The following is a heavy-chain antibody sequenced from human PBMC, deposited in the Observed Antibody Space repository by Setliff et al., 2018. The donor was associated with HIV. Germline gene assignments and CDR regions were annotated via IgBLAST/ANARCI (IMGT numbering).Heavy chain of an antibody. V-gene: IGHV4-39*01. D-gene: IGHD6-19*01. Sequence: SETLSLTCTVSGGSISSSDYYWGWIRQPPGKGLEWIGSILYIGSTYYNPSLKSRATISVDMSKNQFSLRLSSVTAADTAVYYCIIAYSSGWLAPMGFDSWGQGTLVTVSS. CDR3: IIAYSSGWLAPMGFDS. CDR1: GGSISSSDYY. J-gene: IGHJ4*02. CDR2: ILYIGST.